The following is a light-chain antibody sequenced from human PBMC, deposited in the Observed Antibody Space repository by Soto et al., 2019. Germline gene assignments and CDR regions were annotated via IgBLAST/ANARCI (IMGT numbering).Light chain of an antibody. CDR2: GAS. Sequence: EIVMTQSPATLSVSTGERATLYCRASQSVSSNLAWYQQKPGQAPRLLIYGASTRATGIPARFSGSGSGTEFTLTISSLQSEDFAVYYCQQYNNGPPITFGQGTLLEI. CDR1: QSVSSN. J-gene: IGKJ5*01. V-gene: IGKV3-15*01. CDR3: QQYNNGPPIT.